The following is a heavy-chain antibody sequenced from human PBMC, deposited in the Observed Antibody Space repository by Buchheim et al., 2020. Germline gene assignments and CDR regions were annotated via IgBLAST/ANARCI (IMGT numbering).Heavy chain of an antibody. CDR3: ARDVGRYCTDGECYVLDY. CDR1: GFTFSDYS. V-gene: IGHV3-48*02. D-gene: IGHD2-8*01. J-gene: IGHJ4*02. Sequence: EVQLVESGGGLVQPGGSLRLSCAASGFTFSDYSMNWVRQAPGKGLEWVSSISSSTSTIYYADSVKGRFTISRDNAKNSLYLLMNSLRDEDMSVYYCARDVGRYCTDGECYVLDYWGQGTL. CDR2: ISSSTSTI.